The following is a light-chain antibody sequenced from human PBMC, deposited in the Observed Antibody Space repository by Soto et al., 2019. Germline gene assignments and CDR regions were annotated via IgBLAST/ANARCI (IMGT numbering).Light chain of an antibody. J-gene: IGLJ1*01. Sequence: QSVLTPPASVSGSPGQSITISCTGTSSDVGGYNYVSWYQQHPGKAPKLMIYEVSNRPSGVSNRFSGSKSGNTASLTISGLQAEDEADYYCSSYTSSSTLLYVFGTGTKVTVL. V-gene: IGLV2-14*01. CDR1: SSDVGGYNY. CDR2: EVS. CDR3: SSYTSSSTLLYV.